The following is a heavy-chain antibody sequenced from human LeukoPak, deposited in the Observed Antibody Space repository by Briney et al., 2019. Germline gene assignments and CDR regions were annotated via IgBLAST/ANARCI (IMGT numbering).Heavy chain of an antibody. CDR2: IYTSGST. CDR1: GGSISSYY. Sequence: SETLSLTCTVSGGSISSYYWSWIRQPPGKGLVWIGYIYTSGSTNYNPSLKSRVTVSVDTSKNQFSLKLGSVTAADTAVYFCARHYCYYYMDVWGKGTTGTVSS. V-gene: IGHV4-4*09. CDR3: ARHYCYYYMDV. J-gene: IGHJ6*03.